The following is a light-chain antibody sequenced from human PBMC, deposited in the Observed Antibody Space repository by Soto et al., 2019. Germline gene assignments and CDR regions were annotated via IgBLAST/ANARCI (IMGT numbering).Light chain of an antibody. J-gene: IGLJ1*01. CDR3: VSYTSSRSLV. Sequence: QSVLTQPASVSGSPGQSITFSCSGTSSDVGGHIYVSWYQQHPGKAPRLMIYEVSKRPSGVSTRFSGSKSGNTASLTISGLQAEDGADYYCVSYTSSRSLVFGTGTKVTVL. CDR1: SSDVGGHIY. V-gene: IGLV2-14*01. CDR2: EVS.